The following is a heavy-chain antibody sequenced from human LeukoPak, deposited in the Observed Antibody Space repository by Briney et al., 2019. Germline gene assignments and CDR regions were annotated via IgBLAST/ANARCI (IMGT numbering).Heavy chain of an antibody. CDR2: ITASGTAM. D-gene: IGHD1-14*01. Sequence: PGGSLRLSCAASGFTFSSYSMNWVRQAPGKGLEWVSHITASGTAMFYADSVKGRFTISRDNAKNSLYLQMNSLRDEDTAVYYCARGGQSPYDLYSRWFDPWGQGTLVTVSS. J-gene: IGHJ5*02. CDR1: GFTFSSYS. V-gene: IGHV3-48*02. CDR3: ARGGQSPYDLYSRWFDP.